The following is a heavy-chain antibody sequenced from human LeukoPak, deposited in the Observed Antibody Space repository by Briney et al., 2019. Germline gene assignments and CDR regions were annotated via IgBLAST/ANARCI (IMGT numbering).Heavy chain of an antibody. CDR2: INKDGSDK. Sequence: PGGSLRLSCAASGFTFSSYWMSWVGQAPGKGGEGVANINKDGSDKSYVDSVKGRFPISTDNANNSLYLQMHSLRAEDTAVYYCARDQVATLFYYYYGMDVWGQGTTVTVSS. J-gene: IGHJ6*02. CDR1: GFTFSSYW. CDR3: ARDQVATLFYYYYGMDV. D-gene: IGHD5-12*01. V-gene: IGHV3-7*01.